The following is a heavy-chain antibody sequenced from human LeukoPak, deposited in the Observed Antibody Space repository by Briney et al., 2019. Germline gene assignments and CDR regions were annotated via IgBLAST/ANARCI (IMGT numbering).Heavy chain of an antibody. D-gene: IGHD2-21*01. J-gene: IGHJ4*02. Sequence: GGSLRLSCAVSGITLSNYGMSWVRQAPGKGLEWDAGISGSGGSTNYADSVKGRFTISRDNPKNTLYLQLNSLRVEDTAVYFCAKRGVVIRVILVGFHKEAYYFDSWGQGALVTVSS. V-gene: IGHV3-23*01. CDR3: AKRGVVIRVILVGFHKEAYYFDS. CDR1: GITLSNYG. CDR2: ISGSGGST.